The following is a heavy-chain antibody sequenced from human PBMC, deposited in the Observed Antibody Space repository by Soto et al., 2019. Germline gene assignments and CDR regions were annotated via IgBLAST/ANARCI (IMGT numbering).Heavy chain of an antibody. CDR3: ALWGYCTNAVCNWFDP. V-gene: IGHV4-34*01. D-gene: IGHD2-8*01. Sequence: PSETLSLTCAVYGDSVSDSYWNWIRQPPGKGLEWIGEIDHGGRTRYNPSLKSRVTISVDASKNQFSLSLSSVTAADTAVYFCALWGYCTNAVCNWFDPWGQGTLVTVSS. J-gene: IGHJ5*02. CDR1: GDSVSDSY. CDR2: IDHGGRT.